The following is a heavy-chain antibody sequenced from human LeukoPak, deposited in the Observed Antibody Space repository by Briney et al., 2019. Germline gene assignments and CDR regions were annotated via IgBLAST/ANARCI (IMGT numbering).Heavy chain of an antibody. J-gene: IGHJ5*02. V-gene: IGHV1-3*01. D-gene: IGHD3-10*01. Sequence: GASVKVSCKASGYTFTSYSIHWVRQAPGQRLEWMGWINAGNGNTKYSQKFQDRVTITRDTSASTAYMELSSLRSGDTAVFYCARGVASGVALYYYSPWGQGTLVTVSS. CDR1: GYTFTSYS. CDR2: INAGNGNT. CDR3: ARGVASGVALYYYSP.